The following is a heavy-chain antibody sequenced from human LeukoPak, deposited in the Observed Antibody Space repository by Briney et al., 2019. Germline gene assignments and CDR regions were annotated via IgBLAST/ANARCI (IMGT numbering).Heavy chain of an antibody. D-gene: IGHD5-18*01. CDR2: IYSGGST. Sequence: GGSLRLSCAASGFTVSSNYMSWVRQAPGKGLEWVSVIYSGGSTYYADSVKGRFTISRDNSKNTLYFQMNSLRAEDTAVYYCASGGGYSYGDFDYWGQGTLVTVSS. V-gene: IGHV3-53*01. CDR3: ASGGGYSYGDFDY. CDR1: GFTVSSNY. J-gene: IGHJ4*02.